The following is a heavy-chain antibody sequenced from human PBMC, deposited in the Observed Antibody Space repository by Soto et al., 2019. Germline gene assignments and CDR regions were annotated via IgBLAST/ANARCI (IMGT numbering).Heavy chain of an antibody. CDR1: GFIFSNYV. CDR3: AREDESSGQAGTFHN. V-gene: IGHV3-30*04. J-gene: IGHJ1*01. CDR2: ISGDGSGK. D-gene: IGHD3-22*01. Sequence: QVQLVESEGGVVQPEGSLRLSCTASGFIFSNYVFHWVRQNPGKGLEWVVGISGDGSGKHYADSVKGRFTISRDNSKNTLSLQMNSLRTEDTAVYYCAREDESSGQAGTFHNWGQGTLVTVSS.